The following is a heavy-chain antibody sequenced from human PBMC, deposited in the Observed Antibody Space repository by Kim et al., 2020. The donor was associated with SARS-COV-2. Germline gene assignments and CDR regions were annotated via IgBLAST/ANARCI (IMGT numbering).Heavy chain of an antibody. J-gene: IGHJ6*02. CDR1: GYTFTGYY. D-gene: IGHD2-15*01. CDR2: INPNSGGT. CDR3: ARDSGSEYYYYYGMDV. V-gene: IGHV1-2*06. Sequence: ASVKVSCKASGYTFTGYYMHWVRQAPGQGLEWMGRINPNSGGTNYAQKFQGRVTMTRDTSISTAYMELSRLRSDDTAVYYCARDSGSEYYYYYGMDVWGQGTTVTVSS.